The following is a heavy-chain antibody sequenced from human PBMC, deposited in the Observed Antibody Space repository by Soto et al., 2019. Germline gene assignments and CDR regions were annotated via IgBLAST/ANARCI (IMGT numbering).Heavy chain of an antibody. Sequence: QVQLVQSGAEVKKPGSSVKVSCEASGGTFSSYPINWVRQAPGQGLEWMGGIIPFFGTSNYAQKFQGRVTITADDSTSTAYMELRSLRSEYTAVYYCARVGHITNYGMAVWGQGTKVTVSS. CDR2: IIPFFGTS. D-gene: IGHD1-26*01. CDR3: ARVGHITNYGMAV. V-gene: IGHV1-69*01. CDR1: GGTFSSYP. J-gene: IGHJ6*02.